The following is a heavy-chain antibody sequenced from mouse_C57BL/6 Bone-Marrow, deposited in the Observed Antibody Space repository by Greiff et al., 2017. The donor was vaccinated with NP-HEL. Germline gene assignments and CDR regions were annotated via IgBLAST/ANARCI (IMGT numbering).Heavy chain of an antibody. CDR3: ARWRTGLDY. V-gene: IGHV1-76*01. CDR1: GYTFTDYY. Sequence: VQLVESGAELVRPGASVKLSCKASGYTFTDYYINWVKQRPGQGLEWIARIYPGSGNTYYNEKFKGKATLTAEKSSSTAYMQLSSLTSEDSAVYFCARWRTGLDYWGQGTTLTVSS. CDR2: IYPGSGNT. J-gene: IGHJ2*01. D-gene: IGHD4-1*01.